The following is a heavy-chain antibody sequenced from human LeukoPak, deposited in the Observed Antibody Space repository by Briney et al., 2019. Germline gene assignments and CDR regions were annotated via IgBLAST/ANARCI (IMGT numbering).Heavy chain of an antibody. CDR3: ALLYYDILTGYMSDY. D-gene: IGHD3-9*01. V-gene: IGHV1-2*06. CDR1: GYTFTGYY. Sequence: GASVKVSCKASGYTFTGYYMHWVRQAPGHGLEWMGRINPNSGGTNYAQKFQGRVTMTRDTSISTAYMELSRLRSDDTAVYYCALLYYDILTGYMSDYWGQGTLVTVSS. CDR2: INPNSGGT. J-gene: IGHJ4*02.